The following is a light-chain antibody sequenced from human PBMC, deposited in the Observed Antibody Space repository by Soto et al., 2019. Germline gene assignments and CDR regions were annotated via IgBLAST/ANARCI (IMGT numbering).Light chain of an antibody. Sequence: QSALTQPASVSGSPGQPITISCTGTSSDVGSFDSVAWYQHNPGKAPKLMIYEVTDRPSGVSNRFSGSKSGNTASLTISGLQAEDEAEYYCSSYTNINTRACVFGTGTKLTVL. CDR3: SSYTNINTRACV. V-gene: IGLV2-14*01. CDR1: SSDVGSFDS. J-gene: IGLJ1*01. CDR2: EVT.